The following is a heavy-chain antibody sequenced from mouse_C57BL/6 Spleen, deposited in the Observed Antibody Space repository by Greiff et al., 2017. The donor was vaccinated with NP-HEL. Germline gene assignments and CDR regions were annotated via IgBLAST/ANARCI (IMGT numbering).Heavy chain of an antibody. D-gene: IGHD2-3*01. CDR2: INPNNGGT. V-gene: IGHV1-26*01. CDR1: GYTFTDYY. J-gene: IGHJ1*03. CDR3: ARPFYDGYSHWYFDV. Sequence: EVQLQQSGPELVKPGASVKISCKASGYTFTDYYMNWVKQSHGKSLEWIGDINPNNGGTSYNQKFKGKATLTVDKSSSTAYMELRSLTSEDSAVYYCARPFYDGYSHWYFDVWGTGTTVTVSS.